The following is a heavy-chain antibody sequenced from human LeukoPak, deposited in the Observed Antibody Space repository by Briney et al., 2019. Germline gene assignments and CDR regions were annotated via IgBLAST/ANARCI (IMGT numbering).Heavy chain of an antibody. CDR2: IKQDGSEK. D-gene: IGHD2-21*02. CDR3: ATQITPNKKYCGGDCYSFDY. V-gene: IGHV3-7*01. CDR1: GFTFSSYW. J-gene: IGHJ4*02. Sequence: GGSLRLSCAASGFTFSSYWMSWVRQAPGKGLEWVANIKQDGSEKYYVDSVKGRFTISRDNAKNSLYLQMNSLRAEDTAVYYCATQITPNKKYCGGDCYSFDYWGQGTLVTVSS.